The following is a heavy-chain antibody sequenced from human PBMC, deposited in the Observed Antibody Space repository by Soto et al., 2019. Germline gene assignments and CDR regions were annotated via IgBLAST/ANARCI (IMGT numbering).Heavy chain of an antibody. CDR2: ISDSGST. CDR1: GGSISSYY. J-gene: IGHJ6*02. CDR3: ARDAVAGYNPPYGTDV. D-gene: IGHD6-19*01. V-gene: IGHV4-59*01. Sequence: LSLTCTVSGGSISSYYWSWIRQPPGKGLEWIGFISDSGSTNHNPSLKSRATISVDTSKNQFSLTLRFVTAADTAVYYCARDAVAGYNPPYGTDVWGQGTTVTVSS.